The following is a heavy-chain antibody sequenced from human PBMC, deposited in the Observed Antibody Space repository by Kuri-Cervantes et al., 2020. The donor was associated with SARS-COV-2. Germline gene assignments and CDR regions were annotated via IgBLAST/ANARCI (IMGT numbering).Heavy chain of an antibody. CDR2: ISWDGGST. D-gene: IGHD1-26*01. Sequence: GGSLRLSCAASGFTFGDYAMHWVRQAPGKGLEWVSLISWDGGSTYYADSVKGRFTISRDNSKNSLYLQMNSLRAEDTAVYYCARAWGGRYLVGFDYWGQGTLVTVSS. J-gene: IGHJ4*02. V-gene: IGHV3-43D*03. CDR3: ARAWGGRYLVGFDY. CDR1: GFTFGDYA.